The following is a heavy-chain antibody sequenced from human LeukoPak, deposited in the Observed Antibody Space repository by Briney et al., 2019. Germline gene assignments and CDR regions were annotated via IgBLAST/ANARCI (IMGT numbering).Heavy chain of an antibody. D-gene: IGHD3-22*01. V-gene: IGHV4-4*07. CDR2: IYTSGST. CDR1: GGSISSYY. CDR3: AREIGDYYDSSGYRTYYFDY. J-gene: IGHJ4*02. Sequence: SETLTLTCTVSGGSISSYYWSWIRQPAGKGLEWIGRIYTSGSTNYNPSLKSRVTMSVDTSKNQISLKLSSVTAADTAVYYCAREIGDYYDSSGYRTYYFDYWGQGTLVTVSS.